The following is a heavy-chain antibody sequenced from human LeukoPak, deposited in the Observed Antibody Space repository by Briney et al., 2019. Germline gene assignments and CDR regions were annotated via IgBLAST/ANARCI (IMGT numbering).Heavy chain of an antibody. D-gene: IGHD3-22*01. CDR2: INPDSGGT. CDR1: GYTFTDYY. J-gene: IGHJ4*02. V-gene: IGHV1-2*06. Sequence: ASVKVSCKSSGYTFTDYYMHWVRQAPGQGLEWMGRINPDSGGTNYAQNSQGRVTMTRDTSISTAYMELNRLTSDDTAMYYCARTNYYDSNGHFDYWGQGTRVTVSS. CDR3: ARTNYYDSNGHFDY.